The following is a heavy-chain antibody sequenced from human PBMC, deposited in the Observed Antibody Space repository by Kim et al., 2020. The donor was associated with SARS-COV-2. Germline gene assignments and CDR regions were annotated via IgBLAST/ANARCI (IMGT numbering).Heavy chain of an antibody. Sequence: GGSLRLSCAASGFTFSSYSMNWVRQAPGKGLEWVSYISSTSSTIYYADSVKGRFTISRDNAKNSLYLQMNSLRDEDTAMYYCARDPRYCSSTSCLVGGMDVWGQGTTVTVSS. CDR1: GFTFSSYS. CDR2: ISSTSSTI. D-gene: IGHD2-2*01. J-gene: IGHJ6*02. V-gene: IGHV3-48*02. CDR3: ARDPRYCSSTSCLVGGMDV.